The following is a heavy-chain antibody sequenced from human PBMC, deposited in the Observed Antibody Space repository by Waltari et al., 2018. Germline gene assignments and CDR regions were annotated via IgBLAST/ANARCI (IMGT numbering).Heavy chain of an antibody. V-gene: IGHV3-7*01. D-gene: IGHD3-10*01. Sequence: EVQLVESGGALVQPGGSLRLSCTASGFTFKNFWMGWVRQAPGKVLECLAPINEDGSKTYYVDSVTGRFTISRDNTNNSLYIQMNNLRAEDTAVYYCARKVDAFGGQGTLVTVSS. CDR1: GFTFKNFW. J-gene: IGHJ4*02. CDR3: ARKVDAF. CDR2: INEDGSKT.